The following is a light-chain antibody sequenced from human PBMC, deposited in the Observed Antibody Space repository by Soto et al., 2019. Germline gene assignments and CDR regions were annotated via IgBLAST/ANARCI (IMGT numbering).Light chain of an antibody. J-gene: IGKJ1*01. V-gene: IGKV3-15*01. CDR1: QSVSSN. CDR3: QQYNNWPRT. Sequence: EIVMTQSPATLSVSPGGRATLSGRASQSVSSNLAWYQQKPGQAPRLLIYGASTRATGIPARFSGSGSGTEFTLTISSLQSEDFAVYYCQQYNNWPRTFGQGTKVDIK. CDR2: GAS.